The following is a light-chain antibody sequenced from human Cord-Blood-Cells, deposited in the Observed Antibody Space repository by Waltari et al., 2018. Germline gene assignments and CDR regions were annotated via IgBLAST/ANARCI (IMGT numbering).Light chain of an antibody. CDR3: NSRDSSGNHLV. CDR1: SLRSYY. CDR2: GKN. Sequence: SSELTQDPAVSVALGQTVRITCQGDSLRSYYASWYQQKPGQAPVLVIYGKNNRPSGIPDRFSGSSSGNIASLTITGAQAEDEADYYCNSRDSSGNHLVFGTGTKVTVL. J-gene: IGLJ1*01. V-gene: IGLV3-19*01.